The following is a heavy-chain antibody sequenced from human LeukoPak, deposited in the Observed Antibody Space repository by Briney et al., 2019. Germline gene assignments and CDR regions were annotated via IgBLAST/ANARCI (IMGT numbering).Heavy chain of an antibody. CDR1: GFTFSSYA. CDR2: ISYDGSNK. J-gene: IGHJ4*02. D-gene: IGHD5-12*01. CDR3: ARDLGSEFDY. Sequence: GRSLRLSCAASGFTFSSYARHWVRQAPGKGLEWVAVISYDGSNKYYADSVKGRFTISRDNSKNTLYLQMNSLRAEDTAVYYCARDLGSEFDYWGQGTLVTVSS. V-gene: IGHV3-30-3*01.